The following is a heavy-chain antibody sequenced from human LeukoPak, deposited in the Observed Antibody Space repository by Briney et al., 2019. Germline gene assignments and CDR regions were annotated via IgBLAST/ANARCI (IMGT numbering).Heavy chain of an antibody. D-gene: IGHD2-15*01. CDR1: GGSFSGYY. CDR2: INHSGNT. J-gene: IGHJ5*02. V-gene: IGHV4-34*01. Sequence: PSETLSLTCAVYGGSFSGYYWSWIRQAPGKGLEWIGEINHSGNTNYNPSLKSRVTISLDTSKNQFSLKLNSVTAADTAVYYCVTEPGYCTGGRCYGGWFDPRGQGTLVTVSS. CDR3: VTEPGYCTGGRCYGGWFDP.